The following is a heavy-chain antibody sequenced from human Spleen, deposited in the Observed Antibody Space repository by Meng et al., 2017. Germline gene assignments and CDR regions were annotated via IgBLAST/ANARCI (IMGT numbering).Heavy chain of an antibody. J-gene: IGHJ4*02. CDR3: ARDPKEDSSGWYRTLDY. Sequence: GESLKISCAASGFTLSTYGMHRVRQVPGKGLEWVAVIWYDGSNKYYADSVKGRFTISRDNSKNTLYLQMDSLRAEDTTVYYCARDPKEDSSGWYRTLDYWGQGTLVTVSS. D-gene: IGHD6-19*01. V-gene: IGHV3-33*01. CDR1: GFTLSTYG. CDR2: IWYDGSNK.